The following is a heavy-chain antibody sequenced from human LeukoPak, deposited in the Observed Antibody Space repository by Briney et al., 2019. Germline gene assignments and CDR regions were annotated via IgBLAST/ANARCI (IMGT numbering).Heavy chain of an antibody. CDR1: GGTFSSYA. CDR3: ARDHYYDSSGYY. CDR2: IIPILGIA. V-gene: IGHV1-69*04. D-gene: IGHD3-22*01. Sequence: GSSVKASCKASGGTFSSYAISWVRQAPGQGLEWMGRIIPILGIANYAQKFQGRVTITADKSTSTAYMELSSLRSEDTAVYYCARDHYYDSSGYYWGQGTLVTVSS. J-gene: IGHJ4*02.